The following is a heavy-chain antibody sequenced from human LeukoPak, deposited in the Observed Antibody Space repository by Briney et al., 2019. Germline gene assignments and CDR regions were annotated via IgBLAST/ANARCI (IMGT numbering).Heavy chain of an antibody. V-gene: IGHV1-46*01. J-gene: IGHJ4*02. CDR3: AREALAIDYYGSGSYYNAHDY. CDR2: INPSGGST. Sequence: GASVKVSCKASGYTFTSYYMHWVRQAPGQGLEWMGIINPSGGSTSYAQKFQGRVTMTRDTSTSTVYMELSSLRSEDTAVYYCAREALAIDYYGSGSYYNAHDYWGQGTLVTVSS. D-gene: IGHD3-10*01. CDR1: GYTFTSYY.